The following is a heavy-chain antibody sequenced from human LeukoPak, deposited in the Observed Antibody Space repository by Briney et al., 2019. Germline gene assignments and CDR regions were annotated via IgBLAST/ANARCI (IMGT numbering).Heavy chain of an antibody. V-gene: IGHV4-34*01. J-gene: IGHJ5*02. D-gene: IGHD2-21*01. CDR3: ARGLWGRWFDP. CDR2: INHSGST. CDR1: GGSFSGYY. Sequence: PSETLSLTCAVYGGSFSGYYWSWIRQPPGKGLEWIGEINHSGSTNYNLSLKSRVTISVDTSKNQFSLKLSSVTAADTAAYYCARGLWGRWFDPWGQGTLVTVSS.